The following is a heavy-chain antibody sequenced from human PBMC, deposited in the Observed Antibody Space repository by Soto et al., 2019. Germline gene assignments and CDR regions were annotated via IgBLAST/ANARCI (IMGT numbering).Heavy chain of an antibody. V-gene: IGHV1-69*13. J-gene: IGHJ4*02. CDR2: IIPIFGTA. D-gene: IGHD6-19*01. Sequence: ASVKVSCKASGGTFSSYAISWVRQAPGQGLEWMGGIIPIFGTANYAQKFQGRVTITADESTSTAYMELSSLRSEDTAVYYCANNPSLGYSSGLDYWGQGTLVTVSS. CDR3: ANNPSLGYSSGLDY. CDR1: GGTFSSYA.